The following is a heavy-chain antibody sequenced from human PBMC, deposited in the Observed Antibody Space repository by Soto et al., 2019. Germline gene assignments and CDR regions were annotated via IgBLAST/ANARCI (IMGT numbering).Heavy chain of an antibody. CDR2: IWYDGSNK. CDR1: GFTFSSYG. CDR3: ARDQVVATIAGPYYYGMDV. Sequence: QVQLVESGGGVVQPGRSLRLSCAASGFTFSSYGMHWVRQAPGKGLEWVAVIWYDGSNKYYADSVKGRFTISRDNSKNTLYLLMNSLRAEDTAVYYCARDQVVATIAGPYYYGMDVWGQGTTVTVPS. D-gene: IGHD5-12*01. V-gene: IGHV3-33*01. J-gene: IGHJ6*02.